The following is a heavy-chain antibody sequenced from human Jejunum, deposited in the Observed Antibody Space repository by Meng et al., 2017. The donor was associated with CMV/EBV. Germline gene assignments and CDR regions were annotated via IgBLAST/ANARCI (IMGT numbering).Heavy chain of an antibody. Sequence: QVHPEQSGAEAKKPGATVKVSCKASGYTFTGYYIHWVRQATGQGLEWMGWINPNTGGTKYAQKFQGWVTLTRDTSISTAYMELSRLRSDDTAVYYCARGRYELIWGLFDPWGQGTLVTVSS. J-gene: IGHJ5*02. V-gene: IGHV1-2*04. CDR1: GYTFTGYY. D-gene: IGHD1-1*01. CDR3: ARGRYELIWGLFDP. CDR2: INPNTGGT.